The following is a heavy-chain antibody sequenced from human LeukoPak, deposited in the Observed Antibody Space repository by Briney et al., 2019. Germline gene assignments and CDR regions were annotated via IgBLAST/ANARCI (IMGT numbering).Heavy chain of an antibody. D-gene: IGHD2-2*01. CDR3: AKDLVVYCSSSSCPIDY. V-gene: IGHV3-30*02. Sequence: YDGTNKYYAHSVKVLFTISRDNSKNTLYLQMNSLRPEDTALYYCAKDLVVYCSSSSCPIDYWGQGTLVTVSS. CDR2: YDGTNK. J-gene: IGHJ4*02.